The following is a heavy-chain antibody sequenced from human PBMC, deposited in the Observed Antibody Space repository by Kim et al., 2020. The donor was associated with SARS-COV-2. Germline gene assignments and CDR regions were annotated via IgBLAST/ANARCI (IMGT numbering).Heavy chain of an antibody. J-gene: IGHJ5*02. V-gene: IGHV1-2*04. D-gene: IGHD6-13*01. Sequence: ASVKVSCKASGYTFTGYYMHWVRQAPGQGLEWMGWINPNSGGTNYAQKFQGWVTMTRDTSISTAYMELSRLRSDDTAVYYCARGKQLYSSSWLNWFDPWGQGTLVTVSS. CDR3: ARGKQLYSSSWLNWFDP. CDR2: INPNSGGT. CDR1: GYTFTGYY.